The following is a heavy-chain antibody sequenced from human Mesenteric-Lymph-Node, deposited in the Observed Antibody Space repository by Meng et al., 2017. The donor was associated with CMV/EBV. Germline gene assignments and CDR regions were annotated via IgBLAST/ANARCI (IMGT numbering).Heavy chain of an antibody. CDR1: GFTFSSYG. V-gene: IGHV3-33*06. J-gene: IGHJ4*02. Sequence: GESLKISCAASGFTFSSYGMHWVRQAPGKGLEWVAAIWYDGNNEYFADSVKGRFTISRDNSKNTLYLQMNSLRAEDTAVYYCAKDGSYWGQGTLVTVSS. D-gene: IGHD1-1*01. CDR2: IWYDGNNE. CDR3: AKDGSY.